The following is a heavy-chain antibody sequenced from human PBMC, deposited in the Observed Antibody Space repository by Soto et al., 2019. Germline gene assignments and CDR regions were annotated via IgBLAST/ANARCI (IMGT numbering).Heavy chain of an antibody. CDR1: GFTFSDYY. CDR2: ISSSGNTI. Sequence: PGGVLRLSCAASGFTFSDYYMSWMRQAPGKGLEWLSYISSSGNTIYYATSVKGRFTISRDNAKNSLSLQMNSLTAEDTAVYFCARRLGFSGVGPSTSNWFDPWGQGTLVTVSS. CDR3: ARRLGFSGVGPSTSNWFDP. V-gene: IGHV3-11*01. D-gene: IGHD1-26*01. J-gene: IGHJ5*02.